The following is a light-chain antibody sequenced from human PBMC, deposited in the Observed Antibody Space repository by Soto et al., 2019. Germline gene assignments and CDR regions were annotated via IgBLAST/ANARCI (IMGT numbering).Light chain of an antibody. V-gene: IGKV1-33*01. CDR3: QQYDNLPIT. CDR2: EAS. J-gene: IGKJ5*01. CDR1: QDISNY. Sequence: DIQMTQSPSSLSASVGDRVTITCQASQDISNYLNWYQQKPGKARKLLIYEASNLETGVPSRFSGSGSGTDFTFTISSLQPEDIATYYCQQYDNLPITFGQGTRLEIK.